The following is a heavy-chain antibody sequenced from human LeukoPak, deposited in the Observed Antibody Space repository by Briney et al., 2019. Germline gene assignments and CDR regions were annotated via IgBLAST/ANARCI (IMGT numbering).Heavy chain of an antibody. CDR1: GVAISRGGYA. CDR3: ARAGRDMSCSSTSCYVSVNWFDP. V-gene: IGHV4-30-4*07. Sequence: PSETLSLTCAVSGVAISRGGYAWNWIRQPPGKGLEWIAYIYHSGTTYYNPSLKSRATISVDTSKNQFSLKLSSVTAADTAVYYCARAGRDMSCSSTSCYVSVNWFDPWGQGTLVTVSS. J-gene: IGHJ5*02. CDR2: IYHSGTT. D-gene: IGHD2-2*01.